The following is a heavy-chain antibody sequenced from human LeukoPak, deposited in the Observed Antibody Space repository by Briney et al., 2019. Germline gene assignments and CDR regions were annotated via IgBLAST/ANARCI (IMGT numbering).Heavy chain of an antibody. V-gene: IGHV4-59*12. CDR1: GGSISSYY. Sequence: SETLSLTCTVSGGSISSYYWSWIRQPPGKGLEWIGCIHYSGSTNYNPSLENRVTMSVDTSKNQFSLNLTSVTAADAAVYYCAREGDPLVVGDAFDIWGQGTMVTVSS. CDR3: AREGDPLVVGDAFDI. J-gene: IGHJ3*02. CDR2: IHYSGST. D-gene: IGHD2-15*01.